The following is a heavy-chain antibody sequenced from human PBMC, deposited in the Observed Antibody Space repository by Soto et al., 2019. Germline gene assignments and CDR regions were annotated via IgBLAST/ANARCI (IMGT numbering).Heavy chain of an antibody. CDR2: ITPNGGIT. J-gene: IGHJ4*02. D-gene: IGHD2-15*01. V-gene: IGHV3-23*01. Sequence: SLRLSCVASGFTFSSSVISWVRQAPGKGLDWVSIITPNGGITYYADSVKGRFTISRDNSKSTLYLQMNSLRAEDTAVYYCARGYCRGGTCPYFDNWGQGTQVTVSS. CDR1: GFTFSSSV. CDR3: ARGYCRGGTCPYFDN.